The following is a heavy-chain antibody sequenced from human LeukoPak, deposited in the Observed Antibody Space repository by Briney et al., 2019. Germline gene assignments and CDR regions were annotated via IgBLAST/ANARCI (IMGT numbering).Heavy chain of an antibody. D-gene: IGHD1-7*01. CDR2: IGGSGSIT. CDR1: GSTFSDYY. CDR3: GRDFGLFGTKRSFDI. V-gene: IGHV3-11*01. Sequence: GGSLRLSCAASGSTFSDYYMGWIRQAPGKGLEWVSYIGGSGSITFYADSVKGRFTISRDNAKNSVYLQMNSLRAEGTAVYYCGRDFGLFGTKRSFDIWGQGTMVTVSS. J-gene: IGHJ3*02.